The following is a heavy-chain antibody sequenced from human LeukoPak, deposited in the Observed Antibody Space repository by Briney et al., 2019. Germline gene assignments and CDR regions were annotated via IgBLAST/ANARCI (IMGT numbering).Heavy chain of an antibody. J-gene: IGHJ3*02. Sequence: SETLSLTCAVYGGSFSGYYWSWIRQPPGKGLEWIGEINHSGSTNYNPSLKSRVTISVDTSKNQFSLKLSSVTAADTAVYYCARPLRFLDAFDIWGQGTMVTVSS. CDR3: ARPLRFLDAFDI. V-gene: IGHV4-34*01. CDR2: INHSGST. CDR1: GGSFSGYY. D-gene: IGHD3-3*01.